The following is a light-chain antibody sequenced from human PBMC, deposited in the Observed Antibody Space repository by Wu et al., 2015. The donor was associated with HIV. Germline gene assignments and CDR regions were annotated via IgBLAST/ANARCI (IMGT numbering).Light chain of an antibody. J-gene: IGKJ2*03. CDR2: GAS. CDR3: QQYGSSPPYS. CDR1: QSVSSSY. V-gene: IGKV3-20*01. Sequence: EIVMTQSPATLSVSPGEGATLSCRASQSVSSSYLAWYQQKPGQAPRLLIYGASSRATGIPDRFSGSGSGTDFTLTISRLEPEDFAVYYCQQYGSSPPYSFGQGTKLEIK.